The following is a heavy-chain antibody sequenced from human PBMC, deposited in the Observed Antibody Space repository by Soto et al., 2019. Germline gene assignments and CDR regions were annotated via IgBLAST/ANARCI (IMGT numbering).Heavy chain of an antibody. D-gene: IGHD2-15*01. CDR3: ARRVVMVVVVWSI. V-gene: IGHV4-34*01. Sequence: QLQLQQSGAGLLKPSEPLSLTCAVSGGSFSGFYWSWIRLSPGKGLEWLGEIDHSGCAIYNPSLNSRINVLRDMSKNWCSRTLPSLSAPATAVYDCARRVVMVVVVWSIWGQRSPVIVST. CDR1: GGSFSGFY. J-gene: IGHJ4*02. CDR2: IDHSGCA.